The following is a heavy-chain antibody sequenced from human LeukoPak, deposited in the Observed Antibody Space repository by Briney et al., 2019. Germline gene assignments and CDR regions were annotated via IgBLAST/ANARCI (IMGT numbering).Heavy chain of an antibody. CDR2: INPNSGDT. CDR3: ARETSLAY. J-gene: IGHJ4*02. V-gene: IGHV1-2*02. D-gene: IGHD3-3*02. Sequence: ASVKVSCKASGHTFTNYYINWVRQAPGQGLEWLGWINPNSGDTNYAQKFQGRVTMTRDTSISTAYMDLSSLRSDDTAVYYCARETSLAYWGQGTLVTVSS. CDR1: GHTFTNYY.